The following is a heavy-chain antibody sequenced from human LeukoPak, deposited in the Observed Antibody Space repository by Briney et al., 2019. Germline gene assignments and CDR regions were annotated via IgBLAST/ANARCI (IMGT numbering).Heavy chain of an antibody. CDR1: GFTFSSYG. J-gene: IGHJ4*02. V-gene: IGHV3-30*18. D-gene: IGHD3-22*01. CDR2: ISYDGSNK. CDR3: AKGVDGYPIAYFDY. Sequence: GGSLRLSCAASGFTFSSYGMHWVRQAPGKGLEWVAVISYDGSNKYYADSVKGRFTISRDNSKNTLYLQMNSLRAEDTAVYYCAKGVDGYPIAYFDYWGQGTLVAVSS.